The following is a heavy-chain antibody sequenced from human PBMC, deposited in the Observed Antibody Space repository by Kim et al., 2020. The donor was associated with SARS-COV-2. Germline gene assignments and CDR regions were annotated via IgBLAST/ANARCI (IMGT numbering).Heavy chain of an antibody. Sequence: GGSLRLSCAGSRFTFSNAWLSWVRQAPGKGLEWVGHIKSKIDGGTTDYAAPVKGRFTISRYDSKNTLYLQMSSLQTEDTAVYYCTTFPVRGLSAFDIWGQGTMVTVSS. CDR1: RFTFSNAW. CDR3: TTFPVRGLSAFDI. CDR2: IKSKIDGGTT. J-gene: IGHJ3*02. V-gene: IGHV3-15*01. D-gene: IGHD6-19*01.